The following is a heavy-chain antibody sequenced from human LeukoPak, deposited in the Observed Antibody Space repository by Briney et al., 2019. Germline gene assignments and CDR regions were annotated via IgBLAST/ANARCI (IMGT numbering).Heavy chain of an antibody. D-gene: IGHD2-2*01. J-gene: IGHJ5*02. V-gene: IGHV4-31*03. Sequence: PSETLSLTCTVSGGSISSGGCYWSWIRQHPGRGLEWIGYIYYSGSTYYNPSLKSRVTISVDTSKNQFSLKLSSVTAADTAVYYCARAGGYCSSTSCYEVGWFDPWGQGTLVTVSS. CDR3: ARAGGYCSSTSCYEVGWFDP. CDR1: GGSISSGGCY. CDR2: IYYSGST.